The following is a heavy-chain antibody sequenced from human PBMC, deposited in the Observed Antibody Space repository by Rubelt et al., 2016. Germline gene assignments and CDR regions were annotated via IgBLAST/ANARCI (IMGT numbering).Heavy chain of an antibody. CDR1: GGSFSGYY. D-gene: IGHD1-26*01. J-gene: IGHJ4*02. CDR2: INHSGST. Sequence: QVQLQQWGAGLLKPSETLSLTCAVYGGSFSGYYWSWIRQAPGKGLEWIGEINHSGSTNYNPSLKSRVAISVDTSKNQSSLKLTSVTAADTAVYYCVRTGRVGRVVDYWGQGTLVTVSS. V-gene: IGHV4-34*01. CDR3: VRTGRVGRVVDY.